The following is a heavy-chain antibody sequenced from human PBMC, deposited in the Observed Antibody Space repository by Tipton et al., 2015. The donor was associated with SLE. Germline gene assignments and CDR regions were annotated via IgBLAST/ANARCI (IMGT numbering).Heavy chain of an antibody. D-gene: IGHD1-26*01. V-gene: IGHV3-23*03. CDR2: IYSGGSST. CDR1: GFTFSSYA. J-gene: IGHJ4*02. CDR3: AKEGAQVYLGY. Sequence: SLRLSCAASGFTFSSYAMSWVRPAPGKGLEWVSVIYSGGSSTYYADSVKGRFTISRDNSKNTLYLQMNSLRAEDTAVYYCAKEGAQVYLGYWGQGTLVTVSS.